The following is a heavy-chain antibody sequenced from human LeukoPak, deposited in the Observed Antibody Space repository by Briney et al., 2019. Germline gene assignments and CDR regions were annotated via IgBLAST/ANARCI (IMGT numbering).Heavy chain of an antibody. V-gene: IGHV3-21*01. CDR3: ARILEPHYFDY. D-gene: IGHD3-3*01. CDR2: IGSTGINT. Sequence: PGGSLRLSCAASGFSFSTYSMLWVRQAPGKGLEWVSSIGSTGINTRYAYSLKGRFTISRDYAKNSLYLQMNGLRADDTAVYYCARILEPHYFDYWGQGTLVTVSS. CDR1: GFSFSTYS. J-gene: IGHJ4*02.